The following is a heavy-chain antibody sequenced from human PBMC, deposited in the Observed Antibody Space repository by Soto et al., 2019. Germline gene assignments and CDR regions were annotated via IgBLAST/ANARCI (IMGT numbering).Heavy chain of an antibody. CDR2: ISGSGGST. CDR1: GFTFSSYA. Sequence: PGGSLRLSCAASGFTFSSYAMSWVRQAPGEGLEWVSAISGSGGSTYYADSVKGRFTISRDNSKNTLYLQMNSLRAEDTAVYYCAKDPAYDFWSGYYFDYWGQGTLVTVSS. V-gene: IGHV3-23*01. J-gene: IGHJ4*02. CDR3: AKDPAYDFWSGYYFDY. D-gene: IGHD3-3*01.